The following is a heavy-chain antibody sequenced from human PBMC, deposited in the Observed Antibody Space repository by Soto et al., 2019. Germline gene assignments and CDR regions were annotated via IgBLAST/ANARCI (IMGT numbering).Heavy chain of an antibody. D-gene: IGHD6-13*01. Sequence: QVQLVESGGGVVQPGRSLRLSCAASGFTFNNYGMHWVRQAPGKGLEWLAVIWNDGSNSSYANSVKGRFTISRDNSKNTLYLQMSSLRAGDTAVYYCARRQIPPPTRGAANARGGMDVWGQGTTVTLSS. CDR2: IWNDGSNS. CDR1: GFTFNNYG. V-gene: IGHV3-33*01. J-gene: IGHJ6*02. CDR3: ARRQIPPPTRGAANARGGMDV.